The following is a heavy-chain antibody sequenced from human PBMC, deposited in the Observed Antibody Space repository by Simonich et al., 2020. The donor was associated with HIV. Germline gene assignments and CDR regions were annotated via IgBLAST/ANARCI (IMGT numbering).Heavy chain of an antibody. CDR2: INHSGST. D-gene: IGHD4-17*01. Sequence: QVQLQQWGAGLLKPSETLSLTCAVYGGSFSGYYWSWIRQPPGKGLEWIGEINHSGSTNYNPSLKSRVTISVDTSKNQFSRKLSSVTAADTAVYYCARRHPTTVTTPYFDYWGQGTLVTVSS. V-gene: IGHV4-34*01. CDR3: ARRHPTTVTTPYFDY. J-gene: IGHJ4*02. CDR1: GGSFSGYY.